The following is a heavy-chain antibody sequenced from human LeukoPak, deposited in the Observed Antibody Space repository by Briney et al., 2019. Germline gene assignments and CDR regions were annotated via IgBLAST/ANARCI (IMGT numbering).Heavy chain of an antibody. CDR2: IYYSGST. Sequence: PSETLSLTCTVSGGSISSGGYYWSWIRQHPGKGLEWIGYIYYSGSTYYNPSLKSRVTISVDTSKNQFSLKLSSVTAADTAVYYCARDGWNYYDSSGYYYYYGMDVWGQGTTVTVSS. CDR1: GGSISSGGYY. V-gene: IGHV4-31*03. D-gene: IGHD3-22*01. CDR3: ARDGWNYYDSSGYYYYYGMDV. J-gene: IGHJ6*02.